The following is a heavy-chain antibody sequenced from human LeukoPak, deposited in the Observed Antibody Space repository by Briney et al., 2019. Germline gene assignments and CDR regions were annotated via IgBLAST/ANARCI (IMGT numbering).Heavy chain of an antibody. CDR1: GYTFTGYY. J-gene: IGHJ4*02. Sequence: GASVKVSCKASGYTFTGYYMHWVRQAPGQGLEWMGWINPNSGGTNYAQKFQGRVTMTRDMSTSTVYMELSSLRSEDTAVYYCARDFILDYWGQGTLVTVSS. CDR3: ARDFILDY. V-gene: IGHV1-2*02. CDR2: INPNSGGT.